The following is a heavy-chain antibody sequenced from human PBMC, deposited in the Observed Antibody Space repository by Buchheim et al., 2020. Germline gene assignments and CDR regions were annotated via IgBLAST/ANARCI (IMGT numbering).Heavy chain of an antibody. CDR3: AKDRKLFFSGSYYGY. Sequence: QVQLVESGGGVVQPGRSLRLSCAASGFTFSSYGMHWVRQAPGKGLEWVAVISYDGSNKYYADSVKGRFTISRDNSKNTLLRQMNSLRAEDTAVYYCAKDRKLFFSGSYYGYWGQGTL. D-gene: IGHD1-26*01. CDR2: ISYDGSNK. V-gene: IGHV3-30*18. J-gene: IGHJ4*02. CDR1: GFTFSSYG.